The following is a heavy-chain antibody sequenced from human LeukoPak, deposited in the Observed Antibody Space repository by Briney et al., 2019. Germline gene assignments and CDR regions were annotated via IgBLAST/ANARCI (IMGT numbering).Heavy chain of an antibody. D-gene: IGHD2-2*01. Sequence: GGSLRLSCAASGYTFTSYSMNWVRQAPGKGLEWVSYISDYSNTIYYADSVKGRFTISRDNANNSLYLQMNSLRAEDTAVYYCARDCGSTSCYDTPDFDYWGQGTLATVSS. CDR3: ARDCGSTSCYDTPDFDY. CDR2: ISDYSNTI. V-gene: IGHV3-48*01. CDR1: GYTFTSYS. J-gene: IGHJ4*02.